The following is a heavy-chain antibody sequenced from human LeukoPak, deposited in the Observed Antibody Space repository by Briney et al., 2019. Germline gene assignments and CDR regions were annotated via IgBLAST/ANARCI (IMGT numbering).Heavy chain of an antibody. Sequence: GGSLRLSCAASGFTFDDYGMSWVRQAPGKGLEWVANIKQDGSEKYYVDSVKGRFTISRNNAKNSLYLQMNSLRAEDTAVYYCARDRYCSGGSCPCDYWGQGTLVTVSS. D-gene: IGHD2-15*01. V-gene: IGHV3-7*01. CDR3: ARDRYCSGGSCPCDY. J-gene: IGHJ4*02. CDR2: IKQDGSEK. CDR1: GFTFDDYG.